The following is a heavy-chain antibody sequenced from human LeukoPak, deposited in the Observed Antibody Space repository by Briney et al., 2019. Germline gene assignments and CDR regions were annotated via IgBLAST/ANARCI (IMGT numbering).Heavy chain of an antibody. CDR3: ANDCSGGSCYDNDAFDI. J-gene: IGHJ3*02. Sequence: GGSLRLSCAASGFTFSSYAMSWVRQAPGKGLEWVSAISGSGGSTYYADSVKGRFTISRDNSKNTLYLQMNSLRAEDTAVYYCANDCSGGSCYDNDAFDIWGQRTMVTVSS. D-gene: IGHD2-15*01. CDR2: ISGSGGST. CDR1: GFTFSSYA. V-gene: IGHV3-23*01.